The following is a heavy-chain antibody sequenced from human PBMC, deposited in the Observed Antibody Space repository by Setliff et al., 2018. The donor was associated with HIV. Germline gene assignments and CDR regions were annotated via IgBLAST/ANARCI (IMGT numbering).Heavy chain of an antibody. Sequence: VSCKASGGTLSTYAISWVRQAPGQGLEWMGGISPIVGIPNYSQTFQGRVSITADKSTSTAYMELSSLRSEDTAVYYCARGHYDSSGYLYYFDFWGQGTLVTVSS. J-gene: IGHJ4*02. CDR1: GGTLSTYA. D-gene: IGHD3-22*01. CDR3: ARGHYDSSGYLYYFDF. CDR2: ISPIVGIP. V-gene: IGHV1-69*10.